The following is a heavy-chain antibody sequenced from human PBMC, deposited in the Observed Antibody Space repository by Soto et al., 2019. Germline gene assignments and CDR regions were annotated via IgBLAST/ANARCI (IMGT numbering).Heavy chain of an antibody. Sequence: PGESLKISCKGSGYSFTSYWIGWVRQMPGKGLEWMGIIYPGDSDTRYSPSFQGQVTISADKSISTAYLQWSSLKASDTAMYYCARQIDYDYVWGSSGYYYGMDVWGQGTTVTVSS. J-gene: IGHJ6*02. D-gene: IGHD3-16*01. CDR3: ARQIDYDYVWGSSGYYYGMDV. CDR1: GYSFTSYW. V-gene: IGHV5-51*01. CDR2: IYPGDSDT.